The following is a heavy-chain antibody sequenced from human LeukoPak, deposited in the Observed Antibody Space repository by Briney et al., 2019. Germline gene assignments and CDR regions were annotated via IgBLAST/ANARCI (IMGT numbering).Heavy chain of an antibody. J-gene: IGHJ6*03. CDR2: INWDGSNT. CDR1: GFTFGSYA. D-gene: IGHD3-3*01. CDR3: AKEGAIYYYYYYYMDV. V-gene: IGHV3-43*02. Sequence: GGSLRLSCAASGFTFGSYAMNWVRQAPGKGLEWVSLINWDGSNTYYADSVKGRFTISRDNSKNSLYLQMNSLRTEDSALYYCAKEGAIYYYYYYYMDVWGKGTTVTVSS.